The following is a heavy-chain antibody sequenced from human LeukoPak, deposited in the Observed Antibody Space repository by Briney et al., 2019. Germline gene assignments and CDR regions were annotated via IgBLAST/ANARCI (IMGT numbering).Heavy chain of an antibody. V-gene: IGHV4-59*01. J-gene: IGHJ3*02. D-gene: IGHD6-6*01. CDR1: GGSISSYY. CDR2: IYYCGST. Sequence: SETLSLTCTVSGGSISSYYWSWIGHPPGKGLEWIGYIYYCGSTNYNPSLKSRVTISVDTSKNRFSLKLSSVTAADTAVYYCARVGGYSSSSFGLPWVRDDAFDIWGQGTMVTVSS. CDR3: ARVGGYSSSSFGLPWVRDDAFDI.